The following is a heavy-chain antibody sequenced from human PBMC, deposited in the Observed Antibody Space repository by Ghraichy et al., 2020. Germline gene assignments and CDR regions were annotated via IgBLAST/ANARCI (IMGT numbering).Heavy chain of an antibody. CDR2: ISAYNGNT. D-gene: IGHD2-21*02. CDR3: ARDQEAYCGGDCYSTHAFDI. Sequence: ASVKVSCKASGYTFTSYGISWVRQAPGQGREWMGWISAYNGNTNYAQKLQGRVTMTTDTSTSTAYMELRSLRSDDTAVYYCARDQEAYCGGDCYSTHAFDIWGQGTMVTVSS. V-gene: IGHV1-18*01. J-gene: IGHJ3*02. CDR1: GYTFTSYG.